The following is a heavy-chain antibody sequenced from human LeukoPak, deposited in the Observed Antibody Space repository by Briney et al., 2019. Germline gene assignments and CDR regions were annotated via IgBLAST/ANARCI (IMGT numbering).Heavy chain of an antibody. J-gene: IGHJ4*02. CDR1: GDSISSGNY. Sequence: SETLSLTCTVSGDSISSGNYWGWIRQPPGKGLEWIGSIFHTGSTYFNLSLKSRVTISVDTSKNQFSLRLCSVTAADTAVYYCARHDILNGYEDLEYWGQGTLVTVSS. CDR3: ARHDILNGYEDLEY. V-gene: IGHV4-38-2*02. CDR2: IFHTGST. D-gene: IGHD3-9*01.